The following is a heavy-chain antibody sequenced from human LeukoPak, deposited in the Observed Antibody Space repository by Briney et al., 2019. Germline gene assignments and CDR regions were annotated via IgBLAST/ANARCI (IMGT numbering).Heavy chain of an antibody. CDR3: AREAGGFDY. V-gene: IGHV3-21*01. CDR1: GFTFGTYY. D-gene: IGHD3-10*01. Sequence: GVSLRLSCAASGFTFGTYYMNWVRQAPGKGLEWVSSISTGGTYIYYADSVKGRFTISRDNAENSLYLQMNSLRAEDTAVYYCAREAGGFDYWGQGTLVTVSS. CDR2: ISTGGTYI. J-gene: IGHJ4*02.